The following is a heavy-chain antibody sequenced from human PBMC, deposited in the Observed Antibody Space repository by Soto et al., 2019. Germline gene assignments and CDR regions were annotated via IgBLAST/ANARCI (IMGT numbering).Heavy chain of an antibody. D-gene: IGHD4-17*01. V-gene: IGHV4-34*01. CDR2: INHSGST. J-gene: IGHJ1*01. CDR3: ARGDDYGDA. Sequence: QVQLQQWGAGLLKPSETLSLTCAVYGGSFSGYYWSWIRQPPGKGLEWTGEINHSGSTTYNPSLKGPVTISVDTAKNQGSQKLSSVTAAVSAVEYGARGDDYGDAWGQGTLVTVSS. CDR1: GGSFSGYY.